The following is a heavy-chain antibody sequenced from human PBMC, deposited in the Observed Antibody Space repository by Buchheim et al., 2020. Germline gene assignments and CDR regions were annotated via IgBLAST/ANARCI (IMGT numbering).Heavy chain of an antibody. V-gene: IGHV4-34*01. Sequence: QVQLQQWGAGLLKPSETLSLTCAVYGGSFSGYYWSWIRQPPGKGLEWIGEINHSGGTNYNPSLKSRVTISVDTSKNQFSLKLSSVTAADTAVYYCARGAIFGVVTGFDYWGQGTL. D-gene: IGHD3-3*01. CDR3: ARGAIFGVVTGFDY. J-gene: IGHJ4*02. CDR2: INHSGGT. CDR1: GGSFSGYY.